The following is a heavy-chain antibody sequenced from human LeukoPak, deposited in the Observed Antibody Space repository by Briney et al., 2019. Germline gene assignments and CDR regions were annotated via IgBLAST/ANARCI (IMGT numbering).Heavy chain of an antibody. V-gene: IGHV3-30*02. CDR2: IRYDGTNE. D-gene: IGHD5-12*01. CDR3: AKEPFPHGHSYGAFDY. J-gene: IGHJ4*02. CDR1: GFTFSSYW. Sequence: PGGSLRLSCAASGFTFSSYWMSWVRQAPGKGLEWVAFIRYDGTNESYAGSVKGRFTISRDTSKNTVFLQMNSLRNGDTAVYFCAKEPFPHGHSYGAFDYWGQGTLVIVSS.